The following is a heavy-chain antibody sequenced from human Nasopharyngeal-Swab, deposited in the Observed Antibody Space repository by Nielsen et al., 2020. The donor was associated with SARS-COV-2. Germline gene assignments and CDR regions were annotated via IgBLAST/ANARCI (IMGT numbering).Heavy chain of an antibody. CDR3: ARDSGAYGSGEIDY. Sequence: VRQAPGKGLEWVAVIWYDGSNKYYADPVKGRFTISRDNSKNTLYLQMNSLRAEDTAVYYCARDSGAYGSGEIDYWGQGTLVTVSS. CDR2: IWYDGSNK. J-gene: IGHJ4*02. V-gene: IGHV3-33*01. D-gene: IGHD3-10*01.